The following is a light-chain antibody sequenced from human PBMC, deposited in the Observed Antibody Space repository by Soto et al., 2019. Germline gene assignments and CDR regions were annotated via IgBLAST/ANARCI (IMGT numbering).Light chain of an antibody. Sequence: EIVLTQSPATLSLSPGETATLSCRASQSVSGYIGWYQQKPGQAPRLLIYGASSRATGIPDRVSGSGSGTDFTLTIGSLEPEDFAVYYCQQRNYWPITFGQGTRLEIK. CDR2: GAS. CDR3: QQRNYWPIT. V-gene: IGKV3-11*01. CDR1: QSVSGY. J-gene: IGKJ5*01.